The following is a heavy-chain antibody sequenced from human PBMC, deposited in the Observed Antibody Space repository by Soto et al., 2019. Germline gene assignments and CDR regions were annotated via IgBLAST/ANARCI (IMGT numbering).Heavy chain of an antibody. D-gene: IGHD3-3*02. CDR1: GHNFNTYW. Sequence: GESLKISCKGSGHNFNTYWISWVRQMPGRGLEWMGRIDPSASYTIYSPSLQGHATISVDKSLSTAYLQWSSLKASDTAVYYCARHRDIFPHYFYNGMEVWGQGTTVTVSS. J-gene: IGHJ6*02. V-gene: IGHV5-10-1*01. CDR3: ARHRDIFPHYFYNGMEV. CDR2: IDPSASYT.